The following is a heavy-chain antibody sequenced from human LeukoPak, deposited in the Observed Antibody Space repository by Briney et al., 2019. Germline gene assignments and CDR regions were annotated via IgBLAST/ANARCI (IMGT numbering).Heavy chain of an antibody. J-gene: IGHJ3*02. V-gene: IGHV1-2*02. CDR2: INPNSGGT. D-gene: IGHD3-10*01. CDR3: ARDRGGDAFDI. CDR1: GYTFTAYY. Sequence: GASVKVSSKASGYTFTAYYMHWVRQAPGQGLEWMGWINPNSGGTKYAQNFQGRVTMTRDTSISTAYMELSSLRSDDTAVYYCARDRGGDAFDIWGQGTMVTVSS.